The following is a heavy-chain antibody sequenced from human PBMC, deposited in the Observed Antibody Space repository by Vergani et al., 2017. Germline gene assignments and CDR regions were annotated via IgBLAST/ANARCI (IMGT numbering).Heavy chain of an antibody. CDR1: GYTFTGYY. CDR2: INTNSGGT. CDR3: ARDLAYCGGDCYSNQH. V-gene: IGHV1-2*02. J-gene: IGHJ1*01. Sequence: QVQLVQSGAEVKKPGASVKVSCKASGYTFTGYYMHWVRQAPGQGLEWMGWINTNSGGTNYAQKFQGRVTMTRDTSISTAYMELSRLRSDDTAVYYCARDLAYCGGDCYSNQHWGQGTLVTVSS. D-gene: IGHD2-21*02.